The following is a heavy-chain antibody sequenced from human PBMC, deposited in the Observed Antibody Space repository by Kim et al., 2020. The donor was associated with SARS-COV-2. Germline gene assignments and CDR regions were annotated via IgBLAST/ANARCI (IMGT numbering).Heavy chain of an antibody. J-gene: IGHJ4*02. CDR1: GASISSGDFS. Sequence: SETLSLTCAVSGASISSGDFSWSWLRQPPGKGLEWIGYIYHSGYTYYNPSLWGRVTISLDMSKNHFSLNLTSVTAADTAVYYCASGSESSGKSFDYWGQGTLVTVSS. CDR2: IYHSGYT. D-gene: IGHD6-19*01. CDR3: ASGSESSGKSFDY. V-gene: IGHV4-30-2*01.